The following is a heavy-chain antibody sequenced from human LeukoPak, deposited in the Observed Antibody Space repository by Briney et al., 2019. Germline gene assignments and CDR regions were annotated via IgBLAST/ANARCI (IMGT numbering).Heavy chain of an antibody. V-gene: IGHV3-7*01. CDR3: AKGGATRGRFEN. CDR2: MKEDGTEV. J-gene: IGHJ4*02. Sequence: GGSLRLSCAASGFPFNVQTMSWLRQAPGKGLDWEASMKEDGTEVYYVDSVKGRFTISRDNPKNSLYLQMNNLRAEDTAMYYCAKGGATRGRFENWGQGTLVTVSS. D-gene: IGHD1-26*01. CDR1: GFPFNVQT.